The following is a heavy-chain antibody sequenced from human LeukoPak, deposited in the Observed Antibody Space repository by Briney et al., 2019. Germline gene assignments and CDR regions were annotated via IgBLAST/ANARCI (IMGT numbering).Heavy chain of an antibody. CDR1: GFTFSSYA. D-gene: IGHD5/OR15-5a*01. CDR2: ISGSGGST. J-gene: IGHJ4*02. Sequence: GGSLRLSCAASGFTFSSYAMSWVRQAPGKGLEWVSAISGSGGSTYYADSVKGRFTISRDNAKNMLYLQMNNLRVDDTAVYYCARGIIVSVGMDYWGQGTQLTVSS. V-gene: IGHV3-23*01. CDR3: ARGIIVSVGMDY.